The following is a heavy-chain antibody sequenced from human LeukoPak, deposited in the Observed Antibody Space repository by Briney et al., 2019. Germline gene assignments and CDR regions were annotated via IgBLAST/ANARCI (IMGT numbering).Heavy chain of an antibody. CDR1: GFTFSSYS. D-gene: IGHD2-2*01. Sequence: GGSLRLSCAASGFTFSSYSMNWVRQAPGKGLEWVSSISSSSNYIYYADSLKGRFTISRDNAKNSLYLQMNSLRAEDTAVYYCARGTYCTSTTCPIGDHFDYWGQGTLVTVSS. J-gene: IGHJ4*02. CDR2: ISSSSNYI. V-gene: IGHV3-21*01. CDR3: ARGTYCTSTTCPIGDHFDY.